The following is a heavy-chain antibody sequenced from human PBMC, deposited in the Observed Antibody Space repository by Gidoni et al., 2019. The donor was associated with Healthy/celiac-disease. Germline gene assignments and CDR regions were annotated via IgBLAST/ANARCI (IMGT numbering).Heavy chain of an antibody. CDR3: ARQSIGYSSSSRWRRHAFDI. J-gene: IGHJ3*02. CDR1: GGSISSSSYY. D-gene: IGHD6-6*01. Sequence: QLQLQESGPGLVKPSATLSLTCTVSGGSISSSSYYWGWIRQPPGKGLEWIGSIYYSGSTYYNPSLKSRVTISVDTSKNQFSLKLSSVTAADTAVYYCARQSIGYSSSSRWRRHAFDIWGQGTMVTVSS. V-gene: IGHV4-39*01. CDR2: IYYSGST.